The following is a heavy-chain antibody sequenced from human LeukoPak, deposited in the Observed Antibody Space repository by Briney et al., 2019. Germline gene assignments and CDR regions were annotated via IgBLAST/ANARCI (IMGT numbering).Heavy chain of an antibody. V-gene: IGHV3-7*01. D-gene: IGHD2-2*01. CDR3: ARDLSQDIVVVPAAQPNWFDP. J-gene: IGHJ5*02. CDR1: GFTFSSYW. CDR2: IKQDGSEK. Sequence: PGGSLRLSCAASGFTFSSYWMSWVRQAPGKGLEWVANIKQDGSEKYYVDSVKGRFTISRDNAKNSLYLQMNSLRAEDTAVYYCARDLSQDIVVVPAAQPNWFDPWGQGTLVTVSS.